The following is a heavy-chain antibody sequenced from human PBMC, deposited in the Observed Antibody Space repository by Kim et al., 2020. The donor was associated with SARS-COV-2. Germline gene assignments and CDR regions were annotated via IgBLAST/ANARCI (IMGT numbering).Heavy chain of an antibody. D-gene: IGHD3-10*01. V-gene: IGHV3-7*01. J-gene: IGHJ4*02. Sequence: YVDCVKGRFTMSRDTARNSLSLQMNSLRIEDTAMYYCAALDSAQVPGGIWGRGTLVTVSS. CDR3: AALDSAQVPGGI.